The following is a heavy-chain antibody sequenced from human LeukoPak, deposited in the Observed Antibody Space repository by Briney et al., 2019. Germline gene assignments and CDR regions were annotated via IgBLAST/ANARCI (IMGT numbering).Heavy chain of an antibody. V-gene: IGHV3-21*01. D-gene: IGHD3-10*02. Sequence: GGSLRLSCAASGFTFSSYRMNWVRQAPGKGLEWVSSISSSGTYIHYADSVKGRFTISRDNVKNSLYLQMNSLRAEDTAVYYCAELGITMIGGVWGKGTTVTISS. CDR2: ISSSGTYI. CDR1: GFTFSSYR. CDR3: AELGITMIGGV. J-gene: IGHJ6*04.